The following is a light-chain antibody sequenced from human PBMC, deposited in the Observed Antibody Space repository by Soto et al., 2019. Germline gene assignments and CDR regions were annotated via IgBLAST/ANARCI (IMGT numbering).Light chain of an antibody. CDR2: DAS. CDR3: QQSSNWPPSIT. CDR1: QSVTTF. V-gene: IGKV3-11*01. J-gene: IGKJ5*01. Sequence: IVLTQSPATLSLSPGDRATLSCRASQSVTTFLAWYQQKPGQAPRLLIYDASDRAPGIPATFSGSGSATDFTLTINNLEPEDFAVYYCQQSSNWPPSITFGQGTRLEIK.